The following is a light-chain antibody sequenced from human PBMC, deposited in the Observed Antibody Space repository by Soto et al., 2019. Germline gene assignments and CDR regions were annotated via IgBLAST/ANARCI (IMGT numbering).Light chain of an antibody. CDR1: PSIRSN. CDR3: QQYNNWIT. V-gene: IGKV3-15*01. Sequence: IVITQSPATLSVSPGERATLSCRGRPSIRSNLAWYQQKPGQAPRLLFYAASNRATGVPARCSGSWAGTEFTLTISSLQSEDVAVYYCQQYNNWITFGQGTRLEIK. J-gene: IGKJ5*01. CDR2: AAS.